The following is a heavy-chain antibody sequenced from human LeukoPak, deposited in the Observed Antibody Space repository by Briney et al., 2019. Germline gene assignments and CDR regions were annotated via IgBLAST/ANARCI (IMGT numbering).Heavy chain of an antibody. Sequence: SETLSLTCTVSGGSISSYYWSWIRQPPGKGLEWIGYIYYSGSTNYNPSLKSRVTISVDTSKNQFSLKLSSVTAADTAVYYCARDLGDGYNHLWGQGTLVTVSS. CDR1: GGSISSYY. J-gene: IGHJ5*02. CDR3: ARDLGDGYNHL. D-gene: IGHD5-24*01. V-gene: IGHV4-59*01. CDR2: IYYSGST.